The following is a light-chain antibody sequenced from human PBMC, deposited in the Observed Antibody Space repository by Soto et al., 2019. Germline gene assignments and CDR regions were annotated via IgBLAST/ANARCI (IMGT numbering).Light chain of an antibody. CDR2: DGT. V-gene: IGKV1-5*01. CDR1: QSVGSW. Sequence: DIQLTQSPSTLSVSVGDRVSITCWASQSVGSWLAWHQKKPGKAPKLLIFDGTYLESGVPSRFSGSGSGTEFTLTINDLQPDDSATYYCQQYESHSEAFGQGTKVEVK. CDR3: QQYESHSEA. J-gene: IGKJ1*01.